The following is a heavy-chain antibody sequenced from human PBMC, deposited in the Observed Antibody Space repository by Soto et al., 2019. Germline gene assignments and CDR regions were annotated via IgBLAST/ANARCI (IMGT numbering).Heavy chain of an antibody. CDR3: TRDFQGPLDYGMDV. V-gene: IGHV3-7*01. Sequence: PGESLKISCKGSGYSFTSYWISWVRQAPGKGLEWVANVKYDGSQTYYVGSVKGRFTISRDNAKNSLYLQMNSLRAEDTAVYYCTRDFQGPLDYGMDVWGQGTTVTVSS. CDR2: VKYDGSQT. CDR1: GYSFTSYW. D-gene: IGHD1-1*01. J-gene: IGHJ6*02.